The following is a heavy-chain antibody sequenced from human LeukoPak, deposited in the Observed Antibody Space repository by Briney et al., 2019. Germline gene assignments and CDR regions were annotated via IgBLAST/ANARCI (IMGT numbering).Heavy chain of an antibody. V-gene: IGHV3-30*02. CDR3: AKGQEWELPSYFDY. CDR1: GFTFSSYG. Sequence: GGSLRLSCAASGFTFSSYGMHWVRQAPGKGLEWVAFIRYDGSNKYYADSVKGRFTISRGNSKNTLYLQMNSLRAEDTAVYYCAKGQEWELPSYFDYWGHGTLVTVSS. J-gene: IGHJ4*01. CDR2: IRYDGSNK. D-gene: IGHD1-26*01.